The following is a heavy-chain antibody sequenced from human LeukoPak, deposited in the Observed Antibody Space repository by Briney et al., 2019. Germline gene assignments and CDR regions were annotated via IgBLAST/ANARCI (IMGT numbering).Heavy chain of an antibody. CDR1: GFTFDDYA. J-gene: IGHJ4*02. D-gene: IGHD5-12*01. Sequence: TGGSLRLSCAASGFTFDDYALHWVRQAPGKGLEWVSLISWNGGSTYYADSVKGRFAISRDNSKHSLYLQMNSLRVEDTALYYCAKGRRYSGYDLDYWGQGTLVTVSS. V-gene: IGHV3-43D*03. CDR2: ISWNGGST. CDR3: AKGRRYSGYDLDY.